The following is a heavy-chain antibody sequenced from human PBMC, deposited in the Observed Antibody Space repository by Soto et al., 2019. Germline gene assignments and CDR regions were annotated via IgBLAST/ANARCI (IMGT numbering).Heavy chain of an antibody. D-gene: IGHD3-22*01. V-gene: IGHV4-30-4*01. CDR1: GGSISSGDYY. CDR3: ARGLIPRNYYDSSGYYPRNDY. J-gene: IGHJ4*02. Sequence: SETLSLTCTVSGGSISSGDYYWSWIRQPPGKGLEWIGYIYYSGSTYYNPSLKSRVTISVDTSKNQFSLKLSSVTAADTAVYYCARGLIPRNYYDSSGYYPRNDYWGQGTLVTVSS. CDR2: IYYSGST.